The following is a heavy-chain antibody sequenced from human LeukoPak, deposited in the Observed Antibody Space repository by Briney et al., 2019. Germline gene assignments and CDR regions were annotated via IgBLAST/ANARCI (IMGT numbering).Heavy chain of an antibody. J-gene: IGHJ6*02. CDR3: AKVLYSDYGSGRPPFMDV. D-gene: IGHD3-10*01. Sequence: GGSLRLSCAASGFTFYNYAMSWVRQAPGTGLEWVSTISDSGSSTYYADSVRGRFTISRDNSKNTLYLQMDSLRAEDTAIYYCAKVLYSDYGSGRPPFMDVWGQGTTVSVSS. CDR1: GFTFYNYA. V-gene: IGHV3-23*01. CDR2: ISDSGSST.